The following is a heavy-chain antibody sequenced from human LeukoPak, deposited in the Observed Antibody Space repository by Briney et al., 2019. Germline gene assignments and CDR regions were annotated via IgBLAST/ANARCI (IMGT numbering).Heavy chain of an antibody. CDR3: ARENSIAGTYAFDI. D-gene: IGHD6-6*01. Sequence: GGSLRLSCAASGFSFRSYGMHWVRQTPGKGLEWVAVISYDGSNKYYADSVKGRFTISRDNSKNTLYLQMNSLRPEDTAVYYCARENSIAGTYAFDIWGQGTMVTVSS. J-gene: IGHJ3*02. V-gene: IGHV3-30*03. CDR1: GFSFRSYG. CDR2: ISYDGSNK.